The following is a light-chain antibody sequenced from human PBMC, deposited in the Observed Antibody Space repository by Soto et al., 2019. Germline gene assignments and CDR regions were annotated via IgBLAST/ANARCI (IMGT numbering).Light chain of an antibody. J-gene: IGLJ1*01. CDR1: SSDVGSYNR. CDR3: SSYTTSSTYV. Sequence: QSALTQPPSVSGSPGQSVAISCTGTSSDVGSYNRVSWYQQPPGTAPKLMIYDVSNRPSGVPDRFSGSKSGNTASLTISWLQAEYEADYYCSSYTTSSTYVFGTGTKVTVL. V-gene: IGLV2-18*02. CDR2: DVS.